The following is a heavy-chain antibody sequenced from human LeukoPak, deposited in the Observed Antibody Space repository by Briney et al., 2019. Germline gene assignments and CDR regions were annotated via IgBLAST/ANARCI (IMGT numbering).Heavy chain of an antibody. CDR1: GGSISSYY. CDR2: IYYSGNT. V-gene: IGHV4-59*01. Sequence: KPSETLSLTCTVSGGSISSYYWSWIRQPPGKGLEWIGCIYYSGNTNYNPSLKSRVTISIDTSKNQFSLKLNSVTAADTAVYYCARDYAFDIWGQGTMVTVSS. J-gene: IGHJ3*02. CDR3: ARDYAFDI.